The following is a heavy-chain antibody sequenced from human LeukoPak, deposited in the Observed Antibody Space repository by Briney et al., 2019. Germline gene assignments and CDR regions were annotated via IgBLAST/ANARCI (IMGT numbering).Heavy chain of an antibody. D-gene: IGHD5-24*01. CDR2: IRGSGGTT. J-gene: IGHJ3*02. CDR3: GKHVDGDAFDM. V-gene: IGHV3-23*01. CDR1: GFTFSTYV. Sequence: GGSLRLSCAASGFTFSTYVMRWVRQAPGQALEWVSGIRGSGGTTYYADSVKGRFTISRDNSKNTLYLQMNSLRAEDTAVYYCGKHVDGDAFDMWGQGTMVTVSS.